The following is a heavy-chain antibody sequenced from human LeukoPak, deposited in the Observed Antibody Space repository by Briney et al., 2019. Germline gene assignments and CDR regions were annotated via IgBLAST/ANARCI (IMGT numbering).Heavy chain of an antibody. D-gene: IGHD5/OR15-5a*01. CDR3: ARGPGVSPLDY. Sequence: ASVKVSCKASGYTFTGYYIHWVRQAPGQGLEWMGWINPNTVGTNYAQKFQGRVTMTRDTSVNTAYMELSRLTSDDTAVYYCARGPGVSPLDYWGQGTPVTVSS. V-gene: IGHV1-2*02. CDR1: GYTFTGYY. J-gene: IGHJ4*02. CDR2: INPNTVGT.